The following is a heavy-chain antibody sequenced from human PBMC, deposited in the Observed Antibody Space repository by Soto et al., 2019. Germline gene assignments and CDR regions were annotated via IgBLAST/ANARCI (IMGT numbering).Heavy chain of an antibody. CDR3: ARGKFDYGDYFDP. V-gene: IGHV1-69*02. CDR2: IIPILGIA. J-gene: IGHJ5*02. CDR1: GGTFSSYT. Sequence: SVKVSCKASGGTFSSYTISWVRQAPGQGLGWMGRIIPILGIANYAQKFQGRVTITADKSTSTAYMELSSLRSEDTAVYYCARGKFDYGDYFDPWGQGTLVTVSS. D-gene: IGHD4-17*01.